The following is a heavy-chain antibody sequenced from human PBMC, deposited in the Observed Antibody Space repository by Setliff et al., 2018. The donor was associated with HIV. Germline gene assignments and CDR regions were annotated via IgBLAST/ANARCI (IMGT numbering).Heavy chain of an antibody. CDR1: GYTFLSYG. Sequence: ASVKVSCKVSGYTFLSYGISWVRQAPGQGLEWMGWISTYNRDTNYAQKLQGRVTMTTDTSTSTAYMELRSLRSDDTAVYYCARDRGSRGFDYWGQGTLVTVSS. D-gene: IGHD1-26*01. CDR2: ISTYNRDT. J-gene: IGHJ4*02. CDR3: ARDRGSRGFDY. V-gene: IGHV1-18*01.